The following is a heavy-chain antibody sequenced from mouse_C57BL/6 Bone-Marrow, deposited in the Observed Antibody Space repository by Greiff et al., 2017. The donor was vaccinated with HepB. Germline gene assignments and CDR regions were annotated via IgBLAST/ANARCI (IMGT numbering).Heavy chain of an antibody. CDR3: ARSGLLGAY. Sequence: VQLQQPGAELVMPGASVKLSCKASGYTFTSYWMHWVKQRPGQGLEWIGEIDPSESYTNYNQKFKGKSTLTVDKSSSTAYMQLSSLTSEDSAVYYCARSGLLGAYWGQGTLVTVSA. J-gene: IGHJ3*01. D-gene: IGHD2-3*01. CDR2: IDPSESYT. V-gene: IGHV1-69*01. CDR1: GYTFTSYW.